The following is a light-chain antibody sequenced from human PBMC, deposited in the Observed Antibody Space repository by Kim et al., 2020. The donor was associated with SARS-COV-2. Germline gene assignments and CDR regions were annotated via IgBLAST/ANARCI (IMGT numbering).Light chain of an antibody. V-gene: IGLV1-44*01. CDR2: SNK. CDR3: TARDDIVNNRV. CDR1: GDDLVANT. Sequence: GKGVTVSGPGGGDDLVANTRNWYRQLPGAAPPLFIFSNKQQPLGVPARFLGSTTGTSASLAIRWLQSGDEASHYCTARDDIVNNRVFGGGTQLTVL. J-gene: IGLJ3*02.